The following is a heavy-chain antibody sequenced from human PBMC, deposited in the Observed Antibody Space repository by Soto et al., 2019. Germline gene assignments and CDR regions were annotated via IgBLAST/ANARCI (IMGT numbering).Heavy chain of an antibody. Sequence: PGGSLRLSCAASGFTFSNYAMSWVRQAPGKGLEWVSAIRASGGTTYYADSVKGRFTISRDNSKNTLYLQMNSLRAEDTAVYYCASTLYIWGSPYYFDYWGQGTLVTVSS. CDR1: GFTFSNYA. CDR2: IRASGGTT. D-gene: IGHD3-16*01. J-gene: IGHJ4*02. CDR3: ASTLYIWGSPYYFDY. V-gene: IGHV3-23*01.